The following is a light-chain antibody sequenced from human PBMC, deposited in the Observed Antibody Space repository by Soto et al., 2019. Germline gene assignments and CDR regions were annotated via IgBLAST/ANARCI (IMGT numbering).Light chain of an antibody. V-gene: IGKV3-20*01. CDR2: GAS. CDR1: QSVSSSY. Sequence: EIVLTQSPGTLSLSPGERATLSCRASQSVSSSYLAWYQQKPGQAPRLLIYGASSRATGIPDRFSGSGSGTDFTINISRLEPEDFAVYYCQQYGSSLYTFGQGTKLEIK. J-gene: IGKJ2*01. CDR3: QQYGSSLYT.